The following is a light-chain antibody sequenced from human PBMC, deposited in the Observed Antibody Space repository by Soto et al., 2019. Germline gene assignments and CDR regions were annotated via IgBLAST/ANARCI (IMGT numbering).Light chain of an antibody. CDR3: AAWDDDLSGFYV. CDR1: ASTIGRNY. Sequence: QSVLTQSPSASGTPGQRVTISCSGSASTIGRNYVYWYQQLPGTAPKLLIYRNSQRPSGVPDRFSGSKSGTSASQAISGLRSEDEADYYCAAWDDDLSGFYVFGDGTKVTVL. V-gene: IGLV1-47*01. J-gene: IGLJ1*01. CDR2: RNS.